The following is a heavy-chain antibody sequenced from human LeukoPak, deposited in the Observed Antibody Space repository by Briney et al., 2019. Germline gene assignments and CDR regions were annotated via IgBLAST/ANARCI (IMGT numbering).Heavy chain of an antibody. CDR1: GYTFTSYD. D-gene: IGHD6-13*01. CDR3: ARGPVSSTWYRDWHLDL. CDR2: MNPNSGNT. J-gene: IGHJ2*01. Sequence: GASVTVSCKASGYTFTSYDINWVRQAAGQGLEWMGWMNPNSGNTGYAQKFQGRVTMTRNTSISTAYMELSSLRSEDTAVYYCARGPVSSTWYRDWHLDLWGRGTVVTVSS. V-gene: IGHV1-8*01.